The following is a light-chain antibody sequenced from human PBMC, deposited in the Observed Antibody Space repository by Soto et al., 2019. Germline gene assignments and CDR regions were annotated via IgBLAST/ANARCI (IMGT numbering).Light chain of an antibody. CDR1: QGISSV. Sequence: AIQLTQSPSSLSASVGDRVTITCRASQGISSVLAWYQQKPGKTPKLLIYGVSNLEGGVPSRFSGSGSGTDFILTISGLQPEHFATYYCQQYNSYPLTFGGGTKVEIK. CDR3: QQYNSYPLT. J-gene: IGKJ4*01. V-gene: IGKV1-13*02. CDR2: GVS.